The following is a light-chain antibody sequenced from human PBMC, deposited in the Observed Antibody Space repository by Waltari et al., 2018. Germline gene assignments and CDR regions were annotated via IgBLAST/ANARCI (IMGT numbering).Light chain of an antibody. CDR2: WAS. V-gene: IGKV4-1*01. CDR1: QSVLYNSNNKSS. J-gene: IGKJ1*01. Sequence: DIVMTQSPDSLAVSLGERATLNCTSSQSVLYNSNNKSSLAWYQQRPGQPPKLLIYWASTRESGVPDRFSGSGSGTDFTLSISSLQAEDVAVYYCQQYYTTPRTFGQGTKVEIK. CDR3: QQYYTTPRT.